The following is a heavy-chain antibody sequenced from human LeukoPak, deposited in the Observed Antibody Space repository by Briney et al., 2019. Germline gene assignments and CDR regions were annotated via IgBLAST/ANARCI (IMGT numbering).Heavy chain of an antibody. CDR3: AKDLTIFGVVTEI. CDR1: GFTFSSYA. J-gene: IGHJ4*02. D-gene: IGHD3-3*01. Sequence: GGSLRLSCAASGFTFSSYAMSWVRQAPGKGLEWVSAISGSGGSTYYADSVKGRFTISRANSKNTLYLQMNSRRAEDIAVYYCAKDLTIFGVVTEIWGQATLVSVPS. V-gene: IGHV3-23*01. CDR2: ISGSGGST.